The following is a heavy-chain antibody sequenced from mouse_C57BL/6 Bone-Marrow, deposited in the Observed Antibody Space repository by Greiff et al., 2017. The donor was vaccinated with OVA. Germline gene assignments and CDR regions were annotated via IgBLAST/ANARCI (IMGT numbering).Heavy chain of an antibody. CDR1: GFSLTSYG. J-gene: IGHJ4*01. D-gene: IGHD2-5*01. CDR2: IWRGGST. CDR3: ANDSNLYYAMDY. Sequence: VQRVESGPGLVQPSQSLSITCTVSGFSLTSYGVHWVRQSPGKGLEWLGVIWRGGSTDYNAAFMSRLSITKDNSKSQVFFKMNSLQADDTAIYYCANDSNLYYAMDYWGQGTSVTVSS. V-gene: IGHV2-5*01.